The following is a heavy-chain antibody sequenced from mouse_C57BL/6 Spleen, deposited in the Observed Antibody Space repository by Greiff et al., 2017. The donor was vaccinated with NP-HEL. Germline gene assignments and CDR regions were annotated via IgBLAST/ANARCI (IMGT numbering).Heavy chain of an antibody. Sequence: VQLQQPGAELVRPGSSVKLSCKASGYTFTSYWMHWVKQRPIQGLEWIGNIDPSDSETHYNQKFKDKATLTVDKSSSTAYMQLSSLTSEDSAVYYCARDYYYGSSSSLAYWGQGTLVTVSA. V-gene: IGHV1-52*01. CDR3: ARDYYYGSSSSLAY. CDR1: GYTFTSYW. J-gene: IGHJ3*01. CDR2: IDPSDSET. D-gene: IGHD1-1*01.